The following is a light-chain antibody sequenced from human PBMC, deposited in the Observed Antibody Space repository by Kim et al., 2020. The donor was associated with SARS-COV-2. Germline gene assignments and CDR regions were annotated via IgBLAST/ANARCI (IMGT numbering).Light chain of an antibody. CDR2: GAS. V-gene: IGKV1-5*01. CDR1: QYHATW. Sequence: GDTVSIPCRASQYHATWVAWYPQRPGMAPKVLMYGASKLESGVPSRFSCSGSGTEFTLTISNLQPDDFATDYCQQYKTDPYTFGQGTKLEI. CDR3: QQYKTDPYT. J-gene: IGKJ2*01.